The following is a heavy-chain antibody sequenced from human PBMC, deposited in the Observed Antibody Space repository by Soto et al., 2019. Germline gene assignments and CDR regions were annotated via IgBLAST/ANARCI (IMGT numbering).Heavy chain of an antibody. D-gene: IGHD2-2*01. CDR1: GVTFSSYS. V-gene: IGHV3-21*01. J-gene: IGHJ6*03. CDR2: ISSSSSYI. CDR3: ARSGVPAARDYYYYYYMAV. Sequence: GGALRLSCGGSGVTFSSYSMNWVRQAPGKGLEWVSSISSSSSYISYADSVKGRSTISRDNAKNSLYLQMTSLRAEDTAVYYCARSGVPAARDYYYYYYMAVWGKGTTVTVSS.